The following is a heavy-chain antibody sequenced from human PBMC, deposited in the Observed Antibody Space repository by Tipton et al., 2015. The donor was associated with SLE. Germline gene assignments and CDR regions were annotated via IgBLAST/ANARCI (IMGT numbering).Heavy chain of an antibody. CDR2: IYTSGRVHTTGST. Sequence: TLSLTCTVSGGSISSGSYYWSWIRQPAGKGLEWIGRIYTSGRVHTTGSTNYNPSLKSRVTISADASKNQFSLRLTSVTAADTAVYYCARRTSPYNSSWHDAFDIWGQGTLVTVSS. J-gene: IGHJ3*02. D-gene: IGHD6-13*01. CDR1: GGSISSGSYY. V-gene: IGHV4-61*02. CDR3: ARRTSPYNSSWHDAFDI.